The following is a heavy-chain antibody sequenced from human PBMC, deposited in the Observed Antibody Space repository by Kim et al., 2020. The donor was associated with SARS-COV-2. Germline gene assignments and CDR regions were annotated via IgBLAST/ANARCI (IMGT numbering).Heavy chain of an antibody. J-gene: IGHJ5*02. D-gene: IGHD3-3*01. Sequence: SETLSLTCAVSGGSISSSNWWSWVRQPPGKGLEWIGEIYHSGSTNYNPSLKSRVTISVDKSKNQFSLKLSSVTAADTAVYYCASFLFRTVAGFDPWGQGTLVTVSS. CDR1: GGSISSSNW. CDR2: IYHSGST. V-gene: IGHV4-4*02. CDR3: ASFLFRTVAGFDP.